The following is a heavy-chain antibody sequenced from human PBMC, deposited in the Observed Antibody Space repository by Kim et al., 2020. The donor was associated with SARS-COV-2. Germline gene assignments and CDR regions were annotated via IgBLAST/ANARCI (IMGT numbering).Heavy chain of an antibody. Sequence: SETLSLTCTVSGGSVSSGSFYWGWVRQPPGKGLEWIGYIYYNGRTNYNPSLKSRVTMSLDTSKSQFSLRLTSVTAADTAVYFCARERAINVMALFTVSWGPGMLVTVSS. J-gene: IGHJ5*02. CDR3: ARERAINVMALFTVS. CDR1: GGSVSSGSFY. V-gene: IGHV4-61*01. D-gene: IGHD2-8*01. CDR2: IYYNGRT.